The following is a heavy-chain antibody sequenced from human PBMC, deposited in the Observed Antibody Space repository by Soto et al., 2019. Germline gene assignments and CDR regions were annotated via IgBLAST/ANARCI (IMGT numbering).Heavy chain of an antibody. CDR1: GFTFSNYW. CDR2: VNSAGSQS. V-gene: IGHV3-74*01. Sequence: EVQLVESGGGLVQPGGSLRLSCVGSGFTFSNYWMHWVRQVPGKGPVWVSRVNSAGSQSSYADFVKGRFTVSRDNAKKTLYLEMNSLSADDTAVYYCATGGYSYGWGYWGQGTLVTVSS. D-gene: IGHD5-18*01. J-gene: IGHJ4*02. CDR3: ATGGYSYGWGY.